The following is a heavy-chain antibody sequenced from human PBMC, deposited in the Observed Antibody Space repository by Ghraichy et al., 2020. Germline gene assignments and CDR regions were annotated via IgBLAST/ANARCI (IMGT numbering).Heavy chain of an antibody. V-gene: IGHV4-34*01. CDR2: INHSGST. CDR3: ARGGRRYFDWLLAFDP. CDR1: GGSFSGYY. D-gene: IGHD3-9*01. J-gene: IGHJ5*02. Sequence: SQTLSLTCAVYGGSFSGYYWSWIRQPPGKGLEWIGEINHSGSTNYNPSLKSRVTISVDTSKNQFSLKLSSVTAADTAVYYCARGGRRYFDWLLAFDPWGQGTLVTVSS.